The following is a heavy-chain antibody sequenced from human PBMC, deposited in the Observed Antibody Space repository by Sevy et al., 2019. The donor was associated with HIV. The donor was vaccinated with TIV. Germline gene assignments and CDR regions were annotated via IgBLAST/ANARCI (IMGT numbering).Heavy chain of an antibody. CDR2: VKSNTDGGTT. D-gene: IGHD2-21*01. Sequence: GGYLRLSCAVSGFTFHNAWMNWVRQTPGKGLEWIGRVKSNTDGGTTDYAAPVKGRFTILRDDSIDTLYLQMDSLKTEDTAIYYCCTVMRFFGDAKFWFFDLWGRGTVVTVSS. V-gene: IGHV3-15*07. J-gene: IGHJ2*01. CDR1: GFTFHNAW. CDR3: CTVMRFFGDAKFWFFDL.